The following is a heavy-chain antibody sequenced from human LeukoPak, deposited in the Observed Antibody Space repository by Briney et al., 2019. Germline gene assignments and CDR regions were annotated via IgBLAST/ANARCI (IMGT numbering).Heavy chain of an antibody. V-gene: IGHV1-18*01. CDR1: GYTFTSYG. CDR2: ISAYNGNT. D-gene: IGHD2-2*01. CDR3: ARGGPAAYYYYYYMDV. J-gene: IGHJ6*03. Sequence: EASVKVSFKASGYTFTSYGISWVRQAPGQGLEWMGWISAYNGNTNYAQKLQGRVTMTTDTSTSTAYMELRSLRSDDTAVYYCARGGPAAYYYYYYMDVWGKGTTVTVSS.